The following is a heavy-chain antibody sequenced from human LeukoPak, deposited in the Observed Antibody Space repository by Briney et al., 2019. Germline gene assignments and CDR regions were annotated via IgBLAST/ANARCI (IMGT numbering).Heavy chain of an antibody. CDR2: IYTSGSI. CDR1: GGSIRNYF. D-gene: IGHD3-22*01. CDR3: VRESKTYDGSGYYHDY. J-gene: IGHJ4*02. V-gene: IGHV4-4*07. Sequence: SETLSLTCSLSGGSIRNYFRRWIRQPAGKGLEWIGRIYTSGSIDYKPSLRSRVTMSVDTSRNQFSLKLTSVTAADTAVYYCVRESKTYDGSGYYHDYWGQGTLVTVSS.